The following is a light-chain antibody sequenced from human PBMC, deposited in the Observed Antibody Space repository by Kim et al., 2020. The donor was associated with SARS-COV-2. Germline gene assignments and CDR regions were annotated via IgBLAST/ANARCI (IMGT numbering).Light chain of an antibody. CDR3: QQYYSYPHT. Sequence: AIRITQSPSSLSASTGDRVTITCRASQGISSYLAWYQQKPGKAPKVLIYAASTLQSGVPSRFSGSGSGTDFTLTISCLQSEDFATYYWQQYYSYPHTFGQGTKLEI. J-gene: IGKJ2*01. CDR1: QGISSY. CDR2: AAS. V-gene: IGKV1-8*01.